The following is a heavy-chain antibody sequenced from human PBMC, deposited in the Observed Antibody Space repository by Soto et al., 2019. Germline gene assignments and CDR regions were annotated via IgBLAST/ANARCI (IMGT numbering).Heavy chain of an antibody. V-gene: IGHV1-2*02. CDR3: ARGDRYSSGWYPPHLFDY. Sequence: ASVKVSCKASGYTFTGYYMHWVRQAPGQGLEWMGWINPNSGGTNYAQKFQGRVTMTRDTSISTAYMELSRLRSDDTAVYYCARGDRYSSGWYPPHLFDYWGQGTLVTVSS. D-gene: IGHD6-19*01. J-gene: IGHJ4*02. CDR2: INPNSGGT. CDR1: GYTFTGYY.